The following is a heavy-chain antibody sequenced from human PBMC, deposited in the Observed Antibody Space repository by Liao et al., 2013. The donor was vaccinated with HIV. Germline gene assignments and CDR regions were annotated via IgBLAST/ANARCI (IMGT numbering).Heavy chain of an antibody. J-gene: IGHJ3*02. Sequence: QVQLQQWGAGLLKPSETLSLTCAVYGGSFSGYYWSWIRQPPGKGLEWIGEINHSGSTNYNPSLKSRVTMSVDTSKNQFSLKLSSVTAADTAVYYCARGLKQWLVLGGAFDIWGQGTMVTVVF. V-gene: IGHV4-34*01. CDR1: GGSFSGYY. D-gene: IGHD6-19*01. CDR2: INHSGST. CDR3: ARGLKQWLVLGGAFDI.